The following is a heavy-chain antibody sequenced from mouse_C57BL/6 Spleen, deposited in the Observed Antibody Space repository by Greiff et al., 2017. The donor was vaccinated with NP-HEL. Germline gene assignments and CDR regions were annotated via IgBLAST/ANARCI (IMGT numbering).Heavy chain of an antibody. CDR1: GFTFSSYG. D-gene: IGHD4-1*02. CDR2: ISSGGSYT. Sequence: EVMLVESGGDLVKPGGSLKLSCAASGFTFSSYGMSWVRQTPDKRLEWVATISSGGSYTYYPDSVKGRFTISRDNAKNTLYLQMSSLKSEDTAMYYCASLNWDGYWGQGTTLTVSS. J-gene: IGHJ2*01. V-gene: IGHV5-6*01. CDR3: ASLNWDGY.